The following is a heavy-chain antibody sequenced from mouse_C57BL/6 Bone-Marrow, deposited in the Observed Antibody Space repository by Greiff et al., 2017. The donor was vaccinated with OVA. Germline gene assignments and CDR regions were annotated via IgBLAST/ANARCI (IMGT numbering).Heavy chain of an antibody. Sequence: EVNVVESEGGLVQPGSSMKLSCTASGFTFSDYYMAWVRQVPEKGLEWVANINYDGSSTYYLDSLKSRFIISRDNAKNILYLQMSSLKSEDTATYYCARDRGYGSSLYFDYWGQGTTLTVSS. V-gene: IGHV5-16*01. CDR3: ARDRGYGSSLYFDY. J-gene: IGHJ2*01. CDR1: GFTFSDYY. D-gene: IGHD1-1*01. CDR2: INYDGSST.